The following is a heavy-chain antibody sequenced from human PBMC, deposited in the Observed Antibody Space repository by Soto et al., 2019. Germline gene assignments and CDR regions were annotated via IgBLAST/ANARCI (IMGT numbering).Heavy chain of an antibody. V-gene: IGHV3-53*01. Sequence: EVQLVESGGGLIQPGGSLRLSCAVSGFTVSNNYMSWVRQAPGKGLEGVSVIYSGGYTAYGDSVKGPFTIYRENSKTTLFSQRNSRGPPRAALFSWATHPGGGGYWGQGTLVTVSS. CDR2: IYSGGYT. CDR1: GFTVSNNY. D-gene: IGHD3-10*01. J-gene: IGHJ4*02. CDR3: ATHPGGGGY.